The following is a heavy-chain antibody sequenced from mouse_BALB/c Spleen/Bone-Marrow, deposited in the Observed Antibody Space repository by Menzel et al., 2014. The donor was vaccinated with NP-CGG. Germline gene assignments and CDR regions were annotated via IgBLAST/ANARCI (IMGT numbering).Heavy chain of an antibody. J-gene: IGHJ4*01. CDR2: MYYSGTI. CDR1: DISITTGNFR. Sequence: EVKLQESGPGLVKPSQTVSLTCTVTDISITTGNFRWSWIRQFPGNKLEWIGYMYYSGTITYNPSLTSRTTITRDTSKNQVFLEINSMTAEDTATYFCARDRYGYAMDYWGQGTSVTVSS. CDR3: ARDRYGYAMDY. V-gene: IGHV3-5*02. D-gene: IGHD2-14*01.